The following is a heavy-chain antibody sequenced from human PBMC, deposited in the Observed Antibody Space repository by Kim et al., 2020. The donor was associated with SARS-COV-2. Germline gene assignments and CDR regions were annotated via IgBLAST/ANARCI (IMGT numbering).Heavy chain of an antibody. D-gene: IGHD6-13*01. CDR2: INHSGST. CDR1: GGSFSGYY. CDR3: ARGHRFGSSSWYGSAEYFQH. J-gene: IGHJ1*01. V-gene: IGHV4-34*01. Sequence: SETLSLTCAVYGGSFSGYYWSWIRQPPGKGLEWIGEINHSGSTNYNPSLKSRVTISVDTSKNQFSLKLSSVTAADTAVYYCARGHRFGSSSWYGSAEYFQHWGQGTLVTVSS.